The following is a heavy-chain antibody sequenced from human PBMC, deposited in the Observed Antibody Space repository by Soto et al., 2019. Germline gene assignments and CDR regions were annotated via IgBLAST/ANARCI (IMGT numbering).Heavy chain of an antibody. D-gene: IGHD4-17*01. Sequence: SETLSLTCTVSGGSISSGDYYWSWIRQPPGKGLEWIGYIYYSGSTYYNPSLKSRVTISVDTSKNQFSLKLSSVTAADTAVYYCTRDRSTTYGDYGFDYWGQGTLVTVSS. V-gene: IGHV4-30-4*01. CDR3: TRDRSTTYGDYGFDY. CDR1: GGSISSGDYY. CDR2: IYYSGST. J-gene: IGHJ4*02.